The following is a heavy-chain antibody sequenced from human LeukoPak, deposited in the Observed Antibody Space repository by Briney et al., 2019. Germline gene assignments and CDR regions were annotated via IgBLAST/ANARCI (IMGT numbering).Heavy chain of an antibody. V-gene: IGHV1-2*02. Sequence: ASVKVSCKASGYTFTGYYMHWVRQAPGQGLEWMGWINPNSGDTNYAQKLQGRVTMTTDTSTSTVYMELRSLRSDDTAVYYCAGGPHHQWEVYYFDYWGQGTLVTVSS. CDR2: INPNSGDT. J-gene: IGHJ4*02. D-gene: IGHD1-26*01. CDR1: GYTFTGYY. CDR3: AGGPHHQWEVYYFDY.